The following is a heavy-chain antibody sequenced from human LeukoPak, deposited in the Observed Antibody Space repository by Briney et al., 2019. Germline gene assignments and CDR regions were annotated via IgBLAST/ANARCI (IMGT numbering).Heavy chain of an antibody. Sequence: GGSLRLSCVASGFNFQRYGMGWVRQAPGKGLEWVAVISYDGSNKYYADSVKGRFTISRDNSKNTLYLQMNSLRAEDTAVYYCARGVGYYGDQHLNWFDPWGQGTLVTVSS. J-gene: IGHJ5*02. CDR2: ISYDGSNK. CDR3: ARGVGYYGDQHLNWFDP. CDR1: GFNFQRYG. V-gene: IGHV3-30*03. D-gene: IGHD4-17*01.